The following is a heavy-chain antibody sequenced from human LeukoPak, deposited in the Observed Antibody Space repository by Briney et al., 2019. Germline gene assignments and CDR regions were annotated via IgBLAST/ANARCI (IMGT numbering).Heavy chain of an antibody. J-gene: IGHJ4*02. CDR3: ARDPGYSYGFEFGY. CDR2: ISYDGSNK. V-gene: IGHV3-30-3*01. Sequence: QPGGSLRLSCAASGFTFSSYARHWVRQAPGKGLEWVAVISYDGSNKYYADSVKGRFTISRDNSKNTLYLQMNSLRAEDTAVYYCARDPGYSYGFEFGYWGQGTLVTVSS. D-gene: IGHD5-18*01. CDR1: GFTFSSYA.